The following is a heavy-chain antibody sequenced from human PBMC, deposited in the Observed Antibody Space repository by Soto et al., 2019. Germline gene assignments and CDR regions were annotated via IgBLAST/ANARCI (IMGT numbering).Heavy chain of an antibody. V-gene: IGHV3-7*03. Sequence: GGSLGLSCAASGFTFSIYWMSWVRQAPGKGLEWVANIKQDGSEKYYVDSVKGRFTISRDNAKNSLYLQMNSLRAEDTAVYYCARRGTGVCSGSYHVAFDIWGQGTMVTVSS. J-gene: IGHJ3*02. CDR2: IKQDGSEK. D-gene: IGHD1-26*01. CDR3: ARRGTGVCSGSYHVAFDI. CDR1: GFTFSIYW.